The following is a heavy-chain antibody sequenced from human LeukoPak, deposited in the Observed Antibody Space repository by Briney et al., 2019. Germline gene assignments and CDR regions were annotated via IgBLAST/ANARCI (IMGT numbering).Heavy chain of an antibody. J-gene: IGHJ4*02. Sequence: SETLSLTCTVSGGSISSSSYYWGWIRQPPGKGLEWIGSIYYSGSTYYNPSLKSRVTISVDTSKNQFSLKLSSVTAADTAVYYCARALFYYYDSSGYYCHFDYWGQGTLVTVSS. CDR1: GGSISSSSYY. D-gene: IGHD3-22*01. V-gene: IGHV4-39*01. CDR2: IYYSGST. CDR3: ARALFYYYDSSGYYCHFDY.